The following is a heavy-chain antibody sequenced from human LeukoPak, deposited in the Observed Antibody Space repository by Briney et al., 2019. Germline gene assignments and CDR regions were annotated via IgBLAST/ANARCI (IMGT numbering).Heavy chain of an antibody. CDR3: AKVGWLVPYGMDV. J-gene: IGHJ6*02. D-gene: IGHD6-19*01. CDR1: GFTFDDYA. V-gene: IGHV3-9*01. Sequence: PGRSLRLSCAASGFTFDDYAMHWVRQAPGKGLEWVSGISWNSGSIGYADSVKGRFTISRDNAKNSLYLQMSSLRAEDTALYYCAKVGWLVPYGMDVWGQGTTVTVSS. CDR2: ISWNSGSI.